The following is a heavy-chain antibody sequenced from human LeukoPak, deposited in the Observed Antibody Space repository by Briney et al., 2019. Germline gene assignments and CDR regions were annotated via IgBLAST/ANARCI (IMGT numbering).Heavy chain of an antibody. CDR2: LYNSEGT. V-gene: IGHV4-39*01. J-gene: IGHJ5*02. CDR1: GGSISNNNYY. Sequence: PSETLSLTCTVTGGSISNNNYYWDWIRQPPGKGLEWIGNLYNSEGTYYNPSLKSRVTISVDTSKNQFSLKLSSVTAADTAVYYCARHSDGSGFGPWGQGTLVTVSS. CDR3: ARHSDGSGFGP. D-gene: IGHD3-10*01.